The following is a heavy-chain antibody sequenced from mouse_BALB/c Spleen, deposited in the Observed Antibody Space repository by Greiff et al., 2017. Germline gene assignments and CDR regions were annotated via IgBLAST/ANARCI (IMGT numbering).Heavy chain of an antibody. CDR2: IYPGNSDT. CDR3: TRSDGNYVPYYFDY. D-gene: IGHD2-1*01. CDR1: GYSFTSYW. J-gene: IGHJ2*01. V-gene: IGHV1-5*01. Sequence: EVQVVESGTVLARPGASVKMSCKASGYSFTSYWMHWVKQRPGQGLEWIGAIYPGNSDTSYNQKFKGKAKLTAVTSASTAYMELSSLTNEDSAVYYCTRSDGNYVPYYFDYWGQGTTLTVSS.